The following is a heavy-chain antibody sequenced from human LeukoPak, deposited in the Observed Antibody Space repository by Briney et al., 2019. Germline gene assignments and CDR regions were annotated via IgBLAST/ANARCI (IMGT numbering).Heavy chain of an antibody. V-gene: IGHV3-15*01. CDR2: IKSTSDGGTT. D-gene: IGHD1-7*01. J-gene: IGHJ4*02. CDR1: GFTFSNSN. CDR3: TTHKDSGNYPWN. Sequence: GGSLRLSCAASGFTFSNSNMNWVRQAPGKGLEWVGRIKSTSDGGTTDYAAPVKGRFTISRDDSKNTLFLQMNSLKNEDTAVYYCTTHKDSGNYPWNWGQGTLVTVSS.